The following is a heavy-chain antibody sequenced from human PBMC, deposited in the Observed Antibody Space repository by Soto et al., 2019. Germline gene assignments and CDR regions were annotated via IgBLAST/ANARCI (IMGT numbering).Heavy chain of an antibody. CDR2: IDNDGSRT. CDR3: ARDVQFQSFDY. V-gene: IGHV3-74*01. Sequence: GGSLRLSCAASGFTFSNYWMHWVRQVPGKGLVWVSRIDNDGSRTSYADSVKGRFTISRDNAQNTLYLQMNSLRAEDTAVYYCARDVQFQSFDYWGPGTLVTVSS. CDR1: GFTFSNYW. D-gene: IGHD4-4*01. J-gene: IGHJ4*02.